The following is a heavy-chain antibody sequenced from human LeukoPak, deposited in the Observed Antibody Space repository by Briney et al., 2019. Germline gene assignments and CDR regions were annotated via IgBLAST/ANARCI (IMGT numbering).Heavy chain of an antibody. J-gene: IGHJ5*01. CDR3: ARGSRYSYASDGSPFDF. V-gene: IGHV1-8*01. CDR1: GYTFTSYD. CDR2: MNPTSGNT. Sequence: ASVKVSCKASGYTFTSYDVNWVRQATGQGPEWMGWMNPTSGNTGYAQEFQGRVTMTRDTSISTAYMELSSLRSEDTAVYYCARGSRYSYASDGSPFDFWGQGTLVTVSS. D-gene: IGHD3-22*01.